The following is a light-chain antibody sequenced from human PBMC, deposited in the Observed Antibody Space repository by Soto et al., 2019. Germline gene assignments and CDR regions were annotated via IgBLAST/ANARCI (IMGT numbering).Light chain of an antibody. J-gene: IGLJ1*01. CDR3: NSYSNTSTLYV. V-gene: IGLV2-14*01. Sequence: QPVLTQPASGTGYHGQSISISYTGTSKDVGGYNYVSWYQKHPGKAPKLMIYDVSNRPSGISNRFSGSKSGNTASLTISGLQAEDEADYYCNSYSNTSTLYVFGTGTKVTVL. CDR2: DVS. CDR1: SKDVGGYNY.